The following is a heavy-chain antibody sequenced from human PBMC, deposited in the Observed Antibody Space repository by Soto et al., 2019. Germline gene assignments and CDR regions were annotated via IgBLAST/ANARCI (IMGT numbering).Heavy chain of an antibody. D-gene: IGHD2-21*02. V-gene: IGHV1-3*01. J-gene: IGHJ4*02. CDR2: INAGNGNT. CDR1: GYTFASYA. CDR3: ARSIVVVTALDY. Sequence: GASVKVSCKASGYTFASYAISWMRQAPGQRLEWMGWINAGNGNTKYSQKFQGRVTITRDTSASTAYMELSSLRSEDTAVYYCARSIVVVTALDYWGQGTLVTVSS.